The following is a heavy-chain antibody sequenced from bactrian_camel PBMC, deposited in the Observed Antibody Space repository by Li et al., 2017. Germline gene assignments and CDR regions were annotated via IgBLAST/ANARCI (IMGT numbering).Heavy chain of an antibody. J-gene: IGHJ4*01. Sequence: HVQLVESGGGSVQGGGSLRLSCSISGYTDSPACMGWFRQGAGKEREGVAALYFGGGTTNYADSVKGRFTISRDNAKDTLYLHLNSLKTEDTAMYYCAKYGGLYQLNGWGQGTQVTVS. CDR3: AKYGGLYQLNG. CDR2: LYFGGGTT. V-gene: IGHV3S1*01. D-gene: IGHD6*01. CDR1: GYTDSPAC.